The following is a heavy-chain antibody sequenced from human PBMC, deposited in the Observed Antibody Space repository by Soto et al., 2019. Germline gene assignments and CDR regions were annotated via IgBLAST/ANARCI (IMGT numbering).Heavy chain of an antibody. Sequence: SVKVSCKASGGTFSSYAISWVRQAPGQGLEWMGGIIPIFGTANYAQKFQGRVTINADESTSTAYMELSSLRSEDTAVYYCARRGVGADHPPGYYYYGMEVWGQGTTVTVAS. CDR1: GGTFSSYA. V-gene: IGHV1-69*13. J-gene: IGHJ6*02. CDR3: ARRGVGADHPPGYYYYGMEV. CDR2: IIPIFGTA. D-gene: IGHD1-26*01.